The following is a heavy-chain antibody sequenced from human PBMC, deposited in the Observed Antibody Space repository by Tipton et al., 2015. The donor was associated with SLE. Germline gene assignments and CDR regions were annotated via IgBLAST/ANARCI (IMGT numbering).Heavy chain of an antibody. D-gene: IGHD5-18*01. J-gene: IGHJ4*02. CDR1: GFTVSSNY. Sequence: SLRLSCAASGFTVSSNYMSWVRQAPGKGLEWVSVIYSGGSTYYADSVKGRFTISRDNSKNTLYLQMNSLRAEDTAVYYCARMGESGYSYGFYYWGQGTLVTVSS. V-gene: IGHV3-66*02. CDR3: ARMGESGYSYGFYY. CDR2: IYSGGST.